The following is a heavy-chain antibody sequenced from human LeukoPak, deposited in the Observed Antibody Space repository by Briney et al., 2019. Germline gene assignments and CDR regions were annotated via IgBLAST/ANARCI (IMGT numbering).Heavy chain of an antibody. D-gene: IGHD6-13*01. V-gene: IGHV4-34*01. Sequence: PSETLSLSCAVYGGSFSGYYWSWIRQPPGKGLEWIGEINHSGSTNYNPSLKSRVTISVDTSKNQFSLKLSSVTAADTAVYHCARGRRAAAGKGDYWGQGTLVTVSS. CDR1: GGSFSGYY. CDR3: ARGRRAAAGKGDY. CDR2: INHSGST. J-gene: IGHJ4*02.